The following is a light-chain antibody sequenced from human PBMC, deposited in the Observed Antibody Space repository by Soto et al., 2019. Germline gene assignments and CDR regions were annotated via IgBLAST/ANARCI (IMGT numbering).Light chain of an antibody. CDR1: QRISPW. CDR3: QHYHSFPYS. Sequence: DIQMTQSPSTLSASIGDRVTITCRASQRISPWLAWYQQKPGQAPKILIYDVSSLGSGVPSRFSGSGSGTEFTLTISSLQPDDFATYYCQHYHSFPYSFGQGTKLE. CDR2: DVS. V-gene: IGKV1-5*01. J-gene: IGKJ2*03.